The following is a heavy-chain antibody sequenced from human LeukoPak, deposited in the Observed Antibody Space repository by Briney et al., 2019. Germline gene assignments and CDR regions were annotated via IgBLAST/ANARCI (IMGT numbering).Heavy chain of an antibody. CDR3: ARGLNYYDSSGYPDY. CDR1: GFTFSSYG. J-gene: IGHJ4*02. CDR2: ISYDGSNK. V-gene: IGHV3-30*03. D-gene: IGHD3-22*01. Sequence: GGSLRLSCAASGFTFSSYGMHWVRQAPGKGLEWVAVISYDGSNKYYADSVKGRFTISRDNSKNTLYLQMNSLRAEDTAVYYCARGLNYYDSSGYPDYWGQGTLVTVSS.